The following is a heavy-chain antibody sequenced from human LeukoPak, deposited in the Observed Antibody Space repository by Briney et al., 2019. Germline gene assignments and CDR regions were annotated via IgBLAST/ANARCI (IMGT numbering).Heavy chain of an antibody. D-gene: IGHD6-19*01. V-gene: IGHV3-64*01. J-gene: IGHJ4*02. CDR2: ISSNGGST. CDR1: GFTFSSYA. Sequence: PGGSLRLSCAASGFTFSSYAMHWVRQAPGKGLEYVSAISSNGGSTYYANSVKGRFTISRDNSKNTLYLQMGGLRAEDMAVYYCARAPRGAVAGYYFDYWGQGTLVTVSS. CDR3: ARAPRGAVAGYYFDY.